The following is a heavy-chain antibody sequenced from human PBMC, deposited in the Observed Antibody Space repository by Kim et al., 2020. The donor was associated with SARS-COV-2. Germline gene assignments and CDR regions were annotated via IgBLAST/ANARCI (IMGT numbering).Heavy chain of an antibody. CDR2: IYSGGST. CDR3: ARDLKYSSSWYGSNYYGMDV. CDR1: GFTVSSNY. D-gene: IGHD6-13*01. J-gene: IGHJ6*04. Sequence: GGSLRLSCAASGFTVSSNYMSWVRQAPGKGLEWVSVIYSGGSTYYADSVKGRFTISRDNSKNTLYLQMNSLRAEDTAVYYCARDLKYSSSWYGSNYYGMDVWGFWPMVTVSS. V-gene: IGHV3-66*01.